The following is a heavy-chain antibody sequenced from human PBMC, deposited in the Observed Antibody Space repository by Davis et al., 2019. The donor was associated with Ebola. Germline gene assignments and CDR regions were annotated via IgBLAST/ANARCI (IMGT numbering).Heavy chain of an antibody. CDR2: IYPGDSDT. V-gene: IGHV5-51*01. J-gene: IGHJ3*02. D-gene: IGHD1-26*01. CDR1: GYSFTSYW. CDR3: ARLSKLSGSYWGDAFDI. Sequence: GESLKISCKGSGYSFTSYWIGWVRQMPGKGLECMGIIYPGDSDTRYSPSFQGQVTISADKSINTAYLQWRSLKASDTAMYYCARLSKLSGSYWGDAFDIWGQGTKVTVSS.